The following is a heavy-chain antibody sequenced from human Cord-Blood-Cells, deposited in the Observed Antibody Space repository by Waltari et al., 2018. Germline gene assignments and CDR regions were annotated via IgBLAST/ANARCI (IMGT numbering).Heavy chain of an antibody. CDR1: GYTFPGYY. D-gene: IGHD5-18*01. J-gene: IGHJ4*02. V-gene: IGHV1-2*06. CDR2: INPNSGGT. CDR3: ARHGPRAAMVDY. Sequence: QVQLVQSGAAVKKPGASVKVSCKASGYTFPGYYMHLVRQAPGQGLEWMGRINPNSGGTNYAQKFQGRVTMTRDTSISTAYMELSRLRSDDTAVYYCARHGPRAAMVDYWGQGTLVTVSS.